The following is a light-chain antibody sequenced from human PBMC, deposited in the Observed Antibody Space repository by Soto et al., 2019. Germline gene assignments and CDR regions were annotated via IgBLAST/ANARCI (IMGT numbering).Light chain of an antibody. CDR3: MQALQTPPYT. CDR2: LGS. V-gene: IGKV2-28*01. J-gene: IGKJ2*01. CDR1: QSLLHSNGYNY. Sequence: DIVMTQSPLSLPVTPGEPASISCSSSQSLLHSNGYNYLDWYLQKPGQSPQLLIYLGSNRASGVPERFSGSGSGTDFTLKISRVEAEDVGVYYCMQALQTPPYTFGQGTKLEIK.